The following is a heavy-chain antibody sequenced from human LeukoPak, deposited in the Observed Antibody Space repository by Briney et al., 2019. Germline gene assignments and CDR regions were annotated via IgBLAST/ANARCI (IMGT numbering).Heavy chain of an antibody. V-gene: IGHV1-18*01. CDR2: ISVYNGKT. CDR1: GYTFANFG. D-gene: IGHD2-2*02. CDR3: ARTCSSSSCYMVN. Sequence: GASVKVSCKASGYTFANFGITWVRQAPGQRLEWMGWISVYNGKTNYAQNLQGRVTLTTDTSTSTAYMELRSLRSDDTAMYYCARTCSSSSCYMVNWGQGTLVTVSS. J-gene: IGHJ4*02.